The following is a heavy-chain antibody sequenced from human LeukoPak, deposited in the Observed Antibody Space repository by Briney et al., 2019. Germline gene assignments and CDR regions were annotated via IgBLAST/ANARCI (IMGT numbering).Heavy chain of an antibody. CDR2: IYYSGST. V-gene: IGHV4-30-4*01. CDR1: GGSISSGDYY. Sequence: RSSETLSLTCTVSGGSISSGDYYWSWIRQPPGKGLEWIGYIYYSGSTYYNPSLKSRVTISVDTSKNQFSLKLSSVTAADTAVYYCARVAYYYDSSVPSRGMDVWGQGTTVTVSS. CDR3: ARVAYYYDSSVPSRGMDV. D-gene: IGHD3-22*01. J-gene: IGHJ6*02.